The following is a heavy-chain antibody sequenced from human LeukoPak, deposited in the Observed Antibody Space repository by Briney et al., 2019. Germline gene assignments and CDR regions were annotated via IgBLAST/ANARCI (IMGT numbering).Heavy chain of an antibody. CDR2: MNPNSGNA. V-gene: IGHV1-8*01. Sequence: ASVKVSCKASGYTFTNYDINWVRQATGQGLAWMGWMNPNSGNAGFAQKFQGRVTMTRITSLSKAYMELSSLRSEDTAVYYCARTNGDLDYWGQGTLVTVSS. J-gene: IGHJ4*02. CDR1: GYTFTNYD. CDR3: ARTNGDLDY. D-gene: IGHD7-27*01.